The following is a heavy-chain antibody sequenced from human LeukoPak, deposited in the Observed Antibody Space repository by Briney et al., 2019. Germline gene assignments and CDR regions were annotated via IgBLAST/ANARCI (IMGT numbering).Heavy chain of an antibody. Sequence: KPSETLSLTCSVSGASISSYYWTWIRQPPGKGLEWIGYIYYSGSTNYNPSLQSRVTISVDTSKNQFSLKLTSVTAADTAVCYCARHGRAGGDYWGQGILVTVSS. D-gene: IGHD6-13*01. CDR1: GASISSYY. CDR2: IYYSGST. J-gene: IGHJ4*02. CDR3: ARHGRAGGDY. V-gene: IGHV4-59*08.